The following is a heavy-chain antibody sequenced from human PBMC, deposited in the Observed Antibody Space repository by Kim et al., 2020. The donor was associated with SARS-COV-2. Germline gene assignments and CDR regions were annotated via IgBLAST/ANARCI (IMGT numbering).Heavy chain of an antibody. Sequence: SETLSLTCTVSGGSINNYYLTWVRQPAGKGLEWLGRVYTGGNTKFNPSLKSRLSTSVDTSRNRFPLTLTPGSGPDTAVYYCARIQRPDCSTSTPFDFWGPGTLVTVSS. CDR2: VYTGGNT. CDR1: GGSINNYY. V-gene: IGHV4-4*07. CDR3: ARIQRPDCSTSTPFDF. J-gene: IGHJ4*02. D-gene: IGHD2-2*01.